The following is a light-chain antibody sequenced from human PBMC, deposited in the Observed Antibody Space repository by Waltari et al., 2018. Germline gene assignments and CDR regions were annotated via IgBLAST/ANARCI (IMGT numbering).Light chain of an antibody. V-gene: IGKV3-20*01. J-gene: IGKJ4*01. CDR2: GAS. CDR3: EKYGGAPLT. Sequence: ELVLTQSPGTLSLSPGERAPFSCRSSQIVSSRYLAWYQQQPGPAPRRLTYGASTRSTGITDRFSGSGSGTDYSLSIRRLGPEDVAVYYCEKYGGAPLTFGGGTKVEIK. CDR1: QIVSSRY.